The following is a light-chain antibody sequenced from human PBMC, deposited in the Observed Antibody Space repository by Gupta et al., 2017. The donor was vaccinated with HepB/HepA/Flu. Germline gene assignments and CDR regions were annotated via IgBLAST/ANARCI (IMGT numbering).Light chain of an antibody. CDR2: EAS. CDR3: QQRNIWPLT. J-gene: IGKJ4*01. V-gene: IGKV3-11*01. Sequence: EIVLTQSPVTLSLSPGERATLSCRASQSVSRYLAWYQQKPGQAPRLLIYEASNRAAGIPGRFSGSGSGTDFTLTISNLEPEDFAVYYCQQRNIWPLTFGGGTKLEIK. CDR1: QSVSRY.